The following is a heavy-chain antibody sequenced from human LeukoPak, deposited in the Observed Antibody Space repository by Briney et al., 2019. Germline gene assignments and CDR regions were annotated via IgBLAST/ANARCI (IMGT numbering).Heavy chain of an antibody. CDR3: ARGPVGYCTNGVCYEIAY. V-gene: IGHV1-46*01. D-gene: IGHD2-8*01. J-gene: IGHJ4*01. CDR2: INPSGGST. CDR1: GYTFTSYY. Sequence: ASVKVSCKASGYTFTSYYMHRVRQAPGQGLEWMGIINPSGGSTSYAQKFQGRVTMTRDTSTSTVYMELSSLRSEDTAVYYCARGPVGYCTNGVCYEIAYWGQGTLVTVSS.